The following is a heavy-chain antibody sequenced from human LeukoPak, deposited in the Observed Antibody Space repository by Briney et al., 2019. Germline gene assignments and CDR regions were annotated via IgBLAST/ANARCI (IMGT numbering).Heavy chain of an antibody. CDR1: GYTFTSYY. D-gene: IGHD5-24*01. J-gene: IGHJ3*02. CDR2: MIPIFGTA. Sequence: ASLKVSCKASGYTFTSYYMHWERQAPGQGLEWMGGMIPIFGTANYAQKFQGRVTITADESTSTAYMELSSLRSEDTAVYYCARVPTRDGYNPGAFDIWGQGTMVTVSS. CDR3: ARVPTRDGYNPGAFDI. V-gene: IGHV1-69*13.